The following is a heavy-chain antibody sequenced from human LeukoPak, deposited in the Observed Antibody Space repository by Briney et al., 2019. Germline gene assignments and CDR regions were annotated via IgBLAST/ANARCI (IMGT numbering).Heavy chain of an antibody. D-gene: IGHD3-22*01. Sequence: SETLSLTCTVSGGSISSYYWSWIRQPPGKGLEWIGYIYYSGSTNYNPSLKSRVTISVDTSKNQFSLKLSSVTAADTAAYYCASTYYYDSSGYWAAGAFDIWGQGTMVTVSS. J-gene: IGHJ3*02. CDR2: IYYSGST. CDR3: ASTYYYDSSGYWAAGAFDI. CDR1: GGSISSYY. V-gene: IGHV4-59*01.